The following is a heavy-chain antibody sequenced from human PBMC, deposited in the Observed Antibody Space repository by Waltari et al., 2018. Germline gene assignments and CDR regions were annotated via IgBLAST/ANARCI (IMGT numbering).Heavy chain of an antibody. Sequence: EVQLVESGGGLVKPGGSLRLSCGASGFTFRNAWMSWVRQAPGKGLEWVGRIKNKADGGTTDYATPVKGRFSISRDDSKSTLYLQMNTPKSEDTAVYYCTTDPVLTAFDYWGQGTLVTVSS. CDR2: IKNKADGGTT. D-gene: IGHD2-15*01. V-gene: IGHV3-15*01. CDR1: GFTFRNAW. J-gene: IGHJ4*02. CDR3: TTDPVLTAFDY.